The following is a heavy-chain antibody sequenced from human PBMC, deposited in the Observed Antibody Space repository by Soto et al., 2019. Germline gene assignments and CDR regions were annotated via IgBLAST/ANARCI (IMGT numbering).Heavy chain of an antibody. V-gene: IGHV3-23*01. D-gene: IGHD4-4*01. CDR2: ISGSGGST. CDR1: GFTFSSYA. CDR3: AKDWSSTVARKSYFDY. J-gene: IGHJ4*02. Sequence: PGGSLRLSCAASGFTFSSYAMSWVRQAPGKGLEWVSAISGSGGSTYYADSVKGRFTISRDNSKNTLYLQMNSLRAEDTAVYYCAKDWSSTVARKSYFDYWGQGTLVTVSS.